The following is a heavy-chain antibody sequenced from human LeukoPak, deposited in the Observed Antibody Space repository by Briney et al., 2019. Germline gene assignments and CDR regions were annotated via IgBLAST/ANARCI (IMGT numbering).Heavy chain of an antibody. CDR3: ATDHSMANTAWWFDP. V-gene: IGHV1-46*01. J-gene: IGHJ5*02. CDR2: INPSGTGT. CDR1: GGTFSSSS. Sequence: GSSVKVSCKASGGTFSSSSITWVRQAPGQGLEWMGVINPSGTGTSYAQKFQGRITMSRDTSTSTVYMELSSLRSEDTAFYYCATDHSMANTAWWFDPWGQGTLVTVSS. D-gene: IGHD5-24*01.